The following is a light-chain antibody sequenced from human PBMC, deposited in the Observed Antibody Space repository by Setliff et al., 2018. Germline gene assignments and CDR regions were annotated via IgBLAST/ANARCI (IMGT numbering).Light chain of an antibody. CDR1: SSDVGGYNY. CDR3: CSYAGSPQFR. V-gene: IGLV2-11*01. Sequence: QSALTQPRSVSGSPGQSVTISCTRTSSDVGGYNYVSWYQQFPGKAPKLMIYDVVKRPSGVPDRFSGSKSGNTASLTISGLQAEDESDYYCCSYAGSPQFRVGTGTKV. J-gene: IGLJ1*01. CDR2: DVV.